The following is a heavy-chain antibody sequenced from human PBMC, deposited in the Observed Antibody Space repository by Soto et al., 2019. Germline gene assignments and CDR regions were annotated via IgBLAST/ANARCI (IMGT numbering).Heavy chain of an antibody. CDR2: IDEDGSEY. J-gene: IGHJ4*02. CDR3: ARTGDGHHDFLDY. Sequence: GGSLRLSCAASGFTFSSYWMNWVRQAPGKGLEWVANIDEDGSEYNDAESVRGRFTISRDNAKNTLYLQMNSLRAADTAVYYCARTGDGHHDFLDYWGQGILVTVSS. D-gene: IGHD1-1*01. V-gene: IGHV3-7*01. CDR1: GFTFSSYW.